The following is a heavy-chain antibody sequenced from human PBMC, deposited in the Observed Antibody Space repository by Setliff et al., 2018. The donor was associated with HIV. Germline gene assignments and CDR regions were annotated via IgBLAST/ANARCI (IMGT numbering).Heavy chain of an antibody. CDR3: AKDLGVSYYNFWSNYYGLDV. Sequence: PGGSLRLSCAASGFTFTGHAMHWVRQAPGKGLEWVAVIWYDGSNKYYADSVKGRFTLSRDNSKNTLYLQMSSLRAEDTAVYYCAKDLGVSYYNFWSNYYGLDVWGQGTTVTVSS. CDR1: GFTFTGHA. J-gene: IGHJ6*02. D-gene: IGHD3-3*01. V-gene: IGHV3-33*03. CDR2: IWYDGSNK.